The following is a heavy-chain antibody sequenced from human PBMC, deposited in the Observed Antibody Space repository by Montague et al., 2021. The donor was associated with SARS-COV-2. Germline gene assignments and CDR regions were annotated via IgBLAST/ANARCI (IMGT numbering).Heavy chain of an antibody. Sequence: SETLSLTCTVSGFSIGSCDYCCWIRQPPGKVLELIGSIYHSGTTYYNPSLHSRLTMSIDTSTNQFPLRLTSVAAADTAVFFCVREKAGGLRNVFDIWGQGTTVTVSS. CDR2: IYHSGTT. J-gene: IGHJ3*02. CDR1: GFSIGSCDY. V-gene: IGHV4-38-2*02. CDR3: VREKAGGLRNVFDI.